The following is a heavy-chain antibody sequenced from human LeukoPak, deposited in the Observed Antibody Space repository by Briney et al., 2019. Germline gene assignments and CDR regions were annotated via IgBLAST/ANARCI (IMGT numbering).Heavy chain of an antibody. V-gene: IGHV3-7*03. CDR1: GFTFSGYW. J-gene: IGHJ3*02. D-gene: IGHD6-19*01. CDR2: INLDGSVR. Sequence: GGSLRLSCAASGFTFSGYWMSWVRQAPGKGLEWVANINLDGSVRHYVDSARGRFTISRDNAKNSLYLQMNSLKASDTAMYYCARRIAVAGFDAFDIWGQGTMVTVSS. CDR3: ARRIAVAGFDAFDI.